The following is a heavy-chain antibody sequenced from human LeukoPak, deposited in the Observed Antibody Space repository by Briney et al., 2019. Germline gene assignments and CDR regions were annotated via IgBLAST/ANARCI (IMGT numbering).Heavy chain of an antibody. J-gene: IGHJ4*02. CDR1: GFTFSSYD. CDR2: ISSNGGST. CDR3: ARSLYSSSYPDY. D-gene: IGHD6-6*01. V-gene: IGHV3-64*01. Sequence: PGGSLRLSCAASGFTFSSYDMHWVRQAPGKGLEYVSAISSNGGSTYYANSVKGRFTISRDNSKNTLYLQMGSLRAEDMAVYYCARSLYSSSYPDYWGQGTLVTVSS.